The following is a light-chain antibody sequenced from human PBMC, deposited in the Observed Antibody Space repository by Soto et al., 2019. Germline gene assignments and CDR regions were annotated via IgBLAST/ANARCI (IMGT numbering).Light chain of an antibody. J-gene: IGKJ4*01. CDR1: QSVNNRY. V-gene: IGKV3-20*01. CDR2: GAS. CDR3: QQHGRSPGVT. Sequence: EIVLTQSPGTLSLSPGERATLSCRASQSVNNRYLAWYQQIPGQAPRLGIFGASSRATGIPDRFSGSGSGTDFTLTIIRLEPEEFAVYYCQQHGRSPGVTFGGGTKVEIK.